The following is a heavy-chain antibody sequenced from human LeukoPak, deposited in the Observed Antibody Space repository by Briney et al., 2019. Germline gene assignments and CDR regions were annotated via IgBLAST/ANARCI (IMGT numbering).Heavy chain of an antibody. V-gene: IGHV3-23*01. Sequence: QAGGSRRLSCAATGFAFSSYAMSWVRQAAGKGLEWVSSISRIGGSIYYADSVKGRFTISRDNSNNTLYLQMTSLRVEDTAIYYCAKDFVGTGNFRGGDYWGLGTLVTVSS. D-gene: IGHD2-8*02. CDR1: GFAFSSYA. CDR2: ISRIGGSI. CDR3: AKDFVGTGNFRGGDY. J-gene: IGHJ4*02.